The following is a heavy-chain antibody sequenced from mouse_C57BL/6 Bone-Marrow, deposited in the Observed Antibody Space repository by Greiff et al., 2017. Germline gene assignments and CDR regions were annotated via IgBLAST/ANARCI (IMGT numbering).Heavy chain of an antibody. J-gene: IGHJ1*03. D-gene: IGHD1-1*01. Sequence: QVQLKQSGAELARPGASVKLSCKASGYTFTSYGISWVKQRTGQGLEWIGEIYPRSGNTYYNEKFKGKATLTADKSSSTAYMELRSLTAEDSAVYFGARRGIYYGISYYWYFDVWGTGTTVTVSS. CDR1: GYTFTSYG. V-gene: IGHV1-81*01. CDR2: IYPRSGNT. CDR3: ARRGIYYGISYYWYFDV.